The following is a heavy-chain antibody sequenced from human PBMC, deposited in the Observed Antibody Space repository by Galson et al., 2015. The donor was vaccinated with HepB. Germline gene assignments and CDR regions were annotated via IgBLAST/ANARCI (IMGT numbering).Heavy chain of an antibody. J-gene: IGHJ6*02. CDR2: TYYRPKWYN. Sequence: CAISGDSVSNNSAAWNWIRQSPSRGLEWLGRTYYRPKWYNDYAISVKSRITISPDTSKNQFSLQLNSVTPEDTAVYYCARVTTVVTEGPYYYYGMDVWGQGTTVTVSS. CDR1: GDSVSNNSAA. D-gene: IGHD4-23*01. V-gene: IGHV6-1*01. CDR3: ARVTTVVTEGPYYYYGMDV.